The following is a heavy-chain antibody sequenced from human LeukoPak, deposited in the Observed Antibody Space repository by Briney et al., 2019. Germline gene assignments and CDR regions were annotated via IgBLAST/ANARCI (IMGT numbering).Heavy chain of an antibody. Sequence: SETLSLTCTVSGGSISSSSYYWGWIRQPPGKGLEWIGSIYYSGSTYYNPSLKSRVTISVDTSKNQFSLKLSSVTAADTAVYYCARLKIVADIVVVPAAIGEAFDIWGQGTMVTVSS. CDR1: GGSISSSSYY. CDR3: ARLKIVADIVVVPAAIGEAFDI. D-gene: IGHD2-2*01. CDR2: IYYSGST. J-gene: IGHJ3*02. V-gene: IGHV4-39*01.